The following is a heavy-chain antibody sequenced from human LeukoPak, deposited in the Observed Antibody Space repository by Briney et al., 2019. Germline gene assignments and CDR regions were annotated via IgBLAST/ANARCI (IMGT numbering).Heavy chain of an antibody. Sequence: SETLSLTCAVHGGSLSGFYWSWIRQPPGKGLGWIGEINHSGTTYYNPSLKSRVTISVDTSKNQVSLALASVTAADTAVYYCARASSFDKTTRWNPAYFGPWGPGSLVTVAS. D-gene: IGHD1-1*01. CDR1: GGSLSGFY. CDR3: ARASSFDKTTRWNPAYFGP. CDR2: INHSGTT. V-gene: IGHV4-34*01. J-gene: IGHJ5*02.